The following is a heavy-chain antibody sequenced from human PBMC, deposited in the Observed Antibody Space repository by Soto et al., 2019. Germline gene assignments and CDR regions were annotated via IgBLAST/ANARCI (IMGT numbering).Heavy chain of an antibody. Sequence: EVQLVESGGGLVKPGGSLRLSCAASGFTFSSYSMNWVRQAPGKGLEWVSSISSSSSYIYYADSVKGRFTISRDNAKNSLYLQMNRLRAADTVVYYCARGDYDYIWGSYPSDYWGQGTLVTVSS. CDR1: GFTFSSYS. D-gene: IGHD3-16*02. CDR3: ARGDYDYIWGSYPSDY. V-gene: IGHV3-21*01. J-gene: IGHJ4*02. CDR2: ISSSSSYI.